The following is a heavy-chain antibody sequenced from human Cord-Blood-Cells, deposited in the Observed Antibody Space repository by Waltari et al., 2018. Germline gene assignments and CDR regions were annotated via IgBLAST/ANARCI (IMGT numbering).Heavy chain of an antibody. CDR1: GGSISSSSYY. CDR2: IYYSGST. D-gene: IGHD2-21*01. Sequence: QLQLQESGPGLVKPSETLSLTCTVSGGSISSSSYYLGWIRQPPGKGLEWIGSIYYSGSTYYNPSLKSRVTISVDTSKNQFSLKLSSVTAADTAVYYCARHSLGGDRWVYWYFDLWGRGTLVTVSS. J-gene: IGHJ2*01. V-gene: IGHV4-39*07. CDR3: ARHSLGGDRWVYWYFDL.